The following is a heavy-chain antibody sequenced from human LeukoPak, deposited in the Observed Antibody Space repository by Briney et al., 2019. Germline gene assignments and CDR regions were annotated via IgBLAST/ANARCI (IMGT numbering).Heavy chain of an antibody. CDR3: AKDLWAAHDY. Sequence: GGSLRLSCAASGFTFMSYWMSWVRQAPGKGLEWVANIKQDGSEKYYVDSVKGRCTISRDNAKNTLYLQMNSLRAEDTAVYYCAKDLWAAHDYWGQGTLVTVSS. CDR2: IKQDGSEK. D-gene: IGHD3/OR15-3a*01. J-gene: IGHJ4*02. V-gene: IGHV3-7*03. CDR1: GFTFMSYW.